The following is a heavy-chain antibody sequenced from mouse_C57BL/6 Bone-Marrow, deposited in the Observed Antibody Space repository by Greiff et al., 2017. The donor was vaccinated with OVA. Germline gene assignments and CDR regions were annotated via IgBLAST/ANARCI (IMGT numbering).Heavy chain of an antibody. V-gene: IGHV1-26*01. CDR3: ARGAGCDY. J-gene: IGHJ2*01. D-gene: IGHD3-3*01. CDR1: GYTFTDYY. Sequence: EVQLQQSGPELVKPGASVKISCKASGYTFTDYYMNWVKQSHGKSLEWIGDINPNNGGTSYKQKFKGKATLTVDKSSSTAYMELRSLTSEDSAVYYCARGAGCDYWGQGTTLTVSS. CDR2: INPNNGGT.